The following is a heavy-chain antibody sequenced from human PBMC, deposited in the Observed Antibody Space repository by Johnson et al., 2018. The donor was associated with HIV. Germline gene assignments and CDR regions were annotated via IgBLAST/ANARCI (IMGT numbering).Heavy chain of an antibody. Sequence: QVLLVESGGGVVQPGRSLRLSCAVSGFTFTSHGMHWVRQAPGKGLEWVAVISYDGSTKYYADSVKGRFTISRDNSKNTLYLQMSSLRTEDTAVYYCAKDAGIAVAEGAFDIWGQGTMVTVSS. J-gene: IGHJ3*02. CDR1: GFTFTSHG. CDR2: ISYDGSTK. V-gene: IGHV3-30*18. D-gene: IGHD6-19*01. CDR3: AKDAGIAVAEGAFDI.